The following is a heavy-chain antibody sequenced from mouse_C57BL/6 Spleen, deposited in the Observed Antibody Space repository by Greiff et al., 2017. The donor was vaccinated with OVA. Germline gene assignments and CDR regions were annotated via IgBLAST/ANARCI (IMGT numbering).Heavy chain of an antibody. Sequence: QVQLQQSGPELVKPGASVKISCKASGYAFSSSWMNWVKQRPGKGLEWIGRIYPGDGDTNYNGKFKGKATLTADKSSSTAYMQLSSLTSEDSAVYFCERWSPFDYWGQGTTLTVSS. CDR1: GYAFSSSW. CDR2: IYPGDGDT. V-gene: IGHV1-82*01. J-gene: IGHJ2*01. CDR3: ERWSPFDY.